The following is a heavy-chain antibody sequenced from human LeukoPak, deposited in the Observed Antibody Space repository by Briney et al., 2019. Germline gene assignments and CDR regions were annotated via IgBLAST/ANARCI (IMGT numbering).Heavy chain of an antibody. Sequence: GGSLRLSCAASGFTFSSYWMHWVRQAPGKGLEWVAFIRYDGSNKYYADSVKGRFTISRDNSKNTLYLQMNSLRAEDTAVYYCAATGGDHFDYWGQGTLVTVSS. CDR2: IRYDGSNK. CDR1: GFTFSSYW. D-gene: IGHD3-16*01. CDR3: AATGGDHFDY. J-gene: IGHJ4*02. V-gene: IGHV3-30*02.